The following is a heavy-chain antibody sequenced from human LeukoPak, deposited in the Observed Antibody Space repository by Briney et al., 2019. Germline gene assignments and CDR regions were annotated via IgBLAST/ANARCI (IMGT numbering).Heavy chain of an antibody. CDR3: ASNIYSSSWFPDY. Sequence: PGGSLRLSCAVSGFTFSSYWMHWVRHAPGKGLVWVSRIKSDGSRTDYADSVKGRFTISRDNAKNTLYLQMNSLRAEDTAVYYCASNIYSSSWFPDYWGQGTLVTVSS. CDR1: GFTFSSYW. V-gene: IGHV3-74*01. J-gene: IGHJ4*02. D-gene: IGHD6-13*01. CDR2: IKSDGSRT.